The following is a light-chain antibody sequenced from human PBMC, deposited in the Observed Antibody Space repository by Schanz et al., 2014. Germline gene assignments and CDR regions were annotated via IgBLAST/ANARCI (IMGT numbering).Light chain of an antibody. Sequence: DIVMTQSPDSLAVSLGERATINCKSSQSVLYTSNNKNFLAWYQHKPGQPPKLLIYWASARESGVPDRFSGSGAEKDFTLTISSLQAEDVAVYCCQQYYSTPLTFGGGTKVQSK. CDR1: QSVLYTSNNKNF. J-gene: IGKJ4*01. V-gene: IGKV4-1*01. CDR2: WAS. CDR3: QQYYSTPLT.